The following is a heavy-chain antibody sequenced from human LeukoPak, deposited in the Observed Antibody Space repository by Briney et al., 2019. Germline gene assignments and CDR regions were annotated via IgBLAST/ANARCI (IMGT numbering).Heavy chain of an antibody. D-gene: IGHD1-26*01. CDR2: ISSSSTYI. CDR1: GFTSSSYS. Sequence: GGSLRLSCAASGFTSSSYSMKWVRQAPGKGLEGVSSISSSSTYIYSAHSVKRLFTLSRDNPNNSLYLQMNRLRAEDTAVYYCARDRRELGEDYWGQGTLVTVSS. V-gene: IGHV3-21*01. J-gene: IGHJ4*02. CDR3: ARDRRELGEDY.